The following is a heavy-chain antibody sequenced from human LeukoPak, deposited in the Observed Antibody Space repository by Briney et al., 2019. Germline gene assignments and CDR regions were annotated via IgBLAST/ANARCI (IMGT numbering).Heavy chain of an antibody. V-gene: IGHV6-1*01. CDR1: GDSVSSNSAA. Sequence: SQTLSLTCAISGDSVSSNSAAWNWIRQSPSRGLEWLGRTYYRSKWYNDYAVSVKSRITINPDTSKNQFSLQLNSVTPEDTAVCYCARAIRYCSSTSCYTRRDYYYGMDVWGQGTTVTVSS. D-gene: IGHD2-2*02. J-gene: IGHJ6*02. CDR3: ARAIRYCSSTSCYTRRDYYYGMDV. CDR2: TYYRSKWYN.